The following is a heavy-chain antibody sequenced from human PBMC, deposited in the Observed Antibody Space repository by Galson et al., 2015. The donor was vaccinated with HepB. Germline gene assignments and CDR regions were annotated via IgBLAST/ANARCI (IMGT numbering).Heavy chain of an antibody. CDR3: AVCFSTSCYAAENFQH. V-gene: IGHV3-30-3*01. D-gene: IGHD2-2*01. J-gene: IGHJ1*01. Sequence: SLRLSCAASGFTFNNYAINWVRQAPGKGLERVAAISYDGINNWYADSVKGRFTISRDNSKNTVYLQINSLRAEDTAVYFCAVCFSTSCYAAENFQHWGQGTLVTVAS. CDR1: GFTFNNYA. CDR2: ISYDGINN.